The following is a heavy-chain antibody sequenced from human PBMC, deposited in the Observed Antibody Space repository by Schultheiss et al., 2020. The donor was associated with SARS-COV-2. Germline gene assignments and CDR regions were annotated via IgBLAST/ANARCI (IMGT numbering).Heavy chain of an antibody. D-gene: IGHD6-19*01. J-gene: IGHJ5*02. V-gene: IGHV3-30*02. Sequence: GESLKISCAASGFTVSCNEMSWVRQAPGKGLEWVTFIRYDGSNKYYADSVKGRFTISRDNSKNTVYLQMNSLRAEDTAVYYCAKDQEEAVAAGGNWFDPWGQGTLVTVSS. CDR2: IRYDGSNK. CDR3: AKDQEEAVAAGGNWFDP. CDR1: GFTVSCNE.